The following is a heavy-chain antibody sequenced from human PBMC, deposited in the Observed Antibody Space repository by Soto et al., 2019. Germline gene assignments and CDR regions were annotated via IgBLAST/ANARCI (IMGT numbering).Heavy chain of an antibody. D-gene: IGHD2-2*03. CDR3: AKALKLGYCSSTSCPTSYGMDV. CDR1: GLTFGDYA. Sequence: GGSLRLSCAASGLTFGDYAMSWVRQAPGKGLEWVSAISGSGGSTYYADSVKGRFTISRDNSKNTLYLQMNSLRAEDTAVYYCAKALKLGYCSSTSCPTSYGMDVWGQGTTVTVSS. J-gene: IGHJ6*02. V-gene: IGHV3-23*01. CDR2: ISGSGGST.